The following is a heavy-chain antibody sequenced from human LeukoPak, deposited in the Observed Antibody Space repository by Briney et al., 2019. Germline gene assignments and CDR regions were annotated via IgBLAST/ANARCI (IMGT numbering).Heavy chain of an antibody. CDR3: AKDSLSGYDFSADY. Sequence: PGGSLRLSCAASGFTFSSYAMSWVRQAPGKGLEWVSAISGSGGSTYYADSVKGRFTISRDNSKNTLYLQMNSLRAEDTAVYYCAKDSLSGYDFSADYWGQGTLVTVSS. CDR2: ISGSGGST. D-gene: IGHD5-12*01. CDR1: GFTFSSYA. V-gene: IGHV3-23*01. J-gene: IGHJ4*02.